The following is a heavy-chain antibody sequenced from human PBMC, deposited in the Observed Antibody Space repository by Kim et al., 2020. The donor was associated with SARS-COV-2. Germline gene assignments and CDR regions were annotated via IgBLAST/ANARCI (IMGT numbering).Heavy chain of an antibody. Sequence: HAAPVKARFTSPRDNAKNSLSLKMNSLRAEDTAVYYCAPQYSSGLYYFDYWGQGTLVTVSS. J-gene: IGHJ4*02. V-gene: IGHV3-21*01. D-gene: IGHD6-19*01. CDR3: APQYSSGLYYFDY.